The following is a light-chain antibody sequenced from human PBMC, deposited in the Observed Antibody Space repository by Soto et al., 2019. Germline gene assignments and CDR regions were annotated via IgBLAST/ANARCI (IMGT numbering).Light chain of an antibody. CDR1: QGIAGY. CDR3: QQYYSFPYT. V-gene: IGKV1D-8*01. Sequence: VIWMTQSPSLLSASTGDRVTINCRMIQGIAGYLAWYQQKPGKAPELLIYGTSTLQSGVPSRFSGSGSGTDFTLTISCLQSEDFATYYCQQYYSFPYTFGQGTKLEIK. CDR2: GTS. J-gene: IGKJ2*01.